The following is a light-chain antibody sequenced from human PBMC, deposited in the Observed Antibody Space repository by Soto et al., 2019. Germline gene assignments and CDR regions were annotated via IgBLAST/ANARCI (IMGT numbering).Light chain of an antibody. Sequence: DIQMTQSPSTVSASVGDRVTITCRASQNIYYWLAWYQQKPGKAPKLLMYDASYLEAGVPSRFRGSGSGTEFTLTISGLQPDDFATYFCHNYSGPWTFGQGTKVDI. CDR2: DAS. CDR1: QNIYYW. V-gene: IGKV1-5*01. CDR3: HNYSGPWT. J-gene: IGKJ1*01.